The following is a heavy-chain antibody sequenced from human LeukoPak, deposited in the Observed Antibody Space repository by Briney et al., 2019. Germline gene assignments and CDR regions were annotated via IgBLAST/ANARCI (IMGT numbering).Heavy chain of an antibody. CDR1: GGSISSYY. Sequence: SETLSLTCTVSGGSISSYYWSWIRQPPGKGLEWIGYIYYSGSTNYNPSLKSRVTISVDTSKNQFSLKLSSVTAADTAVYYCARDSDPLDAFDIWGQGTMVTVSS. J-gene: IGHJ3*02. CDR2: IYYSGST. CDR3: ARDSDPLDAFDI. V-gene: IGHV4-59*01.